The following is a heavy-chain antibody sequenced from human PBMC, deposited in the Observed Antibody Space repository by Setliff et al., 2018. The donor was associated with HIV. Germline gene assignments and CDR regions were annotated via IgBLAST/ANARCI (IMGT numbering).Heavy chain of an antibody. Sequence: PGESLKISCKASGYTFTNYWIGWVRQLPGEGLEWMGIFYPGDSDARYSPSFQGQITFSADKSVTTAYLQWSSLKASETAMYYCARQRVVATTKLDAFDIWGQGTMVTV. V-gene: IGHV5-51*01. D-gene: IGHD2-15*01. CDR3: ARQRVVATTKLDAFDI. CDR1: GYTFTNYW. J-gene: IGHJ3*02. CDR2: FYPGDSDA.